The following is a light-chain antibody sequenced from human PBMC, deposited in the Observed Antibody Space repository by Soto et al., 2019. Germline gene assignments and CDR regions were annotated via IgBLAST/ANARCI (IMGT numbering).Light chain of an antibody. J-gene: IGLJ3*02. V-gene: IGLV1-51*02. Sequence: QSVLTQPPSVSAAPGQTVTISCSGSSSNIGNNYVSWYQQLPGTAPKLLIYENNKRPSRIPDRFSGSKSGTSATLGITGLQTGDEADYYCGTWDSSLSAWVFGGGTKLTVL. CDR1: SSNIGNNY. CDR3: GTWDSSLSAWV. CDR2: ENN.